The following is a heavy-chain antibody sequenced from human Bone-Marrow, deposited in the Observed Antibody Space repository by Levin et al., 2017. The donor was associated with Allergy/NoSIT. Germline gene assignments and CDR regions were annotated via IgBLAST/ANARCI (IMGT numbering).Heavy chain of an antibody. Sequence: GESLKISCKASGYTFTSYAMHWVRQAPGQRLEWMGWINAGNGNTKYSQKFQGRVTITRDTSASTAYMELSSLRSEDTAVYYCARESGITMVQGVMYDAFDIWGQGTMVTVSS. CDR1: GYTFTSYA. D-gene: IGHD3-10*01. CDR2: INAGNGNT. V-gene: IGHV1-3*01. CDR3: ARESGITMVQGVMYDAFDI. J-gene: IGHJ3*02.